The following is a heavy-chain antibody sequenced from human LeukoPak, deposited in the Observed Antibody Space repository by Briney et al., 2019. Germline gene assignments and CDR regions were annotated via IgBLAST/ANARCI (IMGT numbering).Heavy chain of an antibody. D-gene: IGHD6-19*01. CDR3: AKGRDWQWLYYFDY. CDR2: ISYDGSNK. J-gene: IGHJ4*02. Sequence: GGSLRLSCAASGFTFSSYGMHWVRQAPGKGVEWGAVISYDGSNKYYADSVKGRFTISRDNSKNTLYLQMNSLRAEDTAVYYCAKGRDWQWLYYFDYWGQGTLVTVSS. V-gene: IGHV3-30*18. CDR1: GFTFSSYG.